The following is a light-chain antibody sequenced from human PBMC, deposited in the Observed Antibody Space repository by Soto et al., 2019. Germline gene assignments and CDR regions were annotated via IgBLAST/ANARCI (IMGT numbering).Light chain of an antibody. Sequence: QSALTQPASVSGSPGQSITISCTGTSSDLGGYNYVSWYQQHPGKAPKLMIYEVSDRPSGVSDRFSGSKSGNTASLTISGLQPEDEADYYCSSYTGSSVVFGGGTKVTVL. CDR3: SSYTGSSVV. CDR1: SSDLGGYNY. CDR2: EVS. J-gene: IGLJ2*01. V-gene: IGLV2-14*01.